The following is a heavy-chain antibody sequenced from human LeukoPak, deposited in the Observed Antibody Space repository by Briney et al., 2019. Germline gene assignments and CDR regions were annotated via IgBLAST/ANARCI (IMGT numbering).Heavy chain of an antibody. D-gene: IGHD6-19*01. J-gene: IGHJ1*01. V-gene: IGHV4-34*01. CDR1: GASLSGYY. CDR2: ITDGGKT. Sequence: SETLSLTCAVYGASLSGYYWNWIRQPPGKGLEWIGEITDGGKTNYNPSLKSRVTISVDTSKNQFSLKLSSVTAADTAVYYCARARIIAVAARSVYFQHWGQGTLVTVSS. CDR3: ARARIIAVAARSVYFQH.